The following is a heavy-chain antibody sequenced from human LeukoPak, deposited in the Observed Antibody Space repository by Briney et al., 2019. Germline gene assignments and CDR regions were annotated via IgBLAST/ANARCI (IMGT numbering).Heavy chain of an antibody. CDR1: GYTFTSYD. CDR3: ARDLSYYYDSSGYYYADLDY. CDR2: MNPNSGNT. V-gene: IGHV1-8*01. J-gene: IGHJ4*02. D-gene: IGHD3-22*01. Sequence: ASVKVSCKASGYTFTSYDINWVRQATGQGLEWMGWMNPNSGNTGYAQKFQGRVTITADESTSTAYMELSSLRSEDTAVYYCARDLSYYYDSSGYYYADLDYWGQGTLVTVSS.